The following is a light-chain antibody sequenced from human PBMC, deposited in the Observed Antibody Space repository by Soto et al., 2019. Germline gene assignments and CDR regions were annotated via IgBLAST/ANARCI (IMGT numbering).Light chain of an antibody. CDR3: QQYNSYST. V-gene: IGKV1-5*03. CDR1: QTISSW. CDR2: KAS. Sequence: DIPITQSPSTLSGSVGDRVTITCRASQTISSWLAWYQQKPGKAPKLLIYKASTLKSGVPSRFSGSGSGTEFTLTISSLQPEDFASHYCQQYNSYSTFGQGTKVDIK. J-gene: IGKJ1*01.